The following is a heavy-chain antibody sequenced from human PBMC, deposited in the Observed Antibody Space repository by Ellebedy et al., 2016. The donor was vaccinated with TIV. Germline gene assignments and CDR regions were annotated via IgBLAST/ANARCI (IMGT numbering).Heavy chain of an antibody. Sequence: GESLKISCKGSGYSFTSYWIGWVRQMPGKGLEWMGIIYPGDSDTRYSPSFQGQVTISADKSISTAYLQWSSLKASDTAMYYCAREYYYDSSGYRGFDYWGQGTLVTVSS. CDR1: GYSFTSYW. CDR2: IYPGDSDT. J-gene: IGHJ4*02. CDR3: AREYYYDSSGYRGFDY. D-gene: IGHD3-22*01. V-gene: IGHV5-51*01.